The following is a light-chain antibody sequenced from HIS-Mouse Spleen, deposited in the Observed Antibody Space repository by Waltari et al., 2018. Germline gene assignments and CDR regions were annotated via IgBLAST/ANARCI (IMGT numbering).Light chain of an antibody. CDR2: YYSDSDK. CDR3: MIWPSNASV. V-gene: IGLV5-37*01. J-gene: IGLJ2*01. CDR1: SDINVGSFN. Sequence: QPVLTQPPSSSASTGESARLTCTLPSDINVGSFNIFWYQQNPGSHPRSRLYYYSDSDKGQGSGVPSRFSGSKDASANTGILLISGLQSEDEADYYCMIWPSNASVFGGGTKLTVL.